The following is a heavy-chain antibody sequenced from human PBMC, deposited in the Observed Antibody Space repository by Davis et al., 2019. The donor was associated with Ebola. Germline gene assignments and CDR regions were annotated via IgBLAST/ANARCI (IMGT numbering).Heavy chain of an antibody. CDR2: INAGNGNT. Sequence: AASVKVSCKASGYTFTSYAIHWMRQAPGQRLEWMGWINAGNGNTKYSQKLQGRVTFTSDTSASTAYMELSSLRSEDTAVYYCARGYYDSSGYHHPWGQGTLVTVSS. J-gene: IGHJ5*02. CDR1: GYTFTSYA. CDR3: ARGYYDSSGYHHP. V-gene: IGHV1-3*01. D-gene: IGHD3-22*01.